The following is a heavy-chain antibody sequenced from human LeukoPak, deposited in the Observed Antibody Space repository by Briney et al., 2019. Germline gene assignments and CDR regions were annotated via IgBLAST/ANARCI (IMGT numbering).Heavy chain of an antibody. CDR2: ISYDGSRK. CDR3: TRDSARRDGYNFDY. V-gene: IGHV3-30*03. CDR1: GFTVSSNY. Sequence: GGSLRLSCAASGFTVSSNYMSWVRQAPGKGLEWVALISYDGSRKHFADSVKGRFTISRDNPKNTLYLQMNSLRGEDTAVYYCTRDSARRDGYNFDYWGQGTLVTVSS. J-gene: IGHJ4*02. D-gene: IGHD5-24*01.